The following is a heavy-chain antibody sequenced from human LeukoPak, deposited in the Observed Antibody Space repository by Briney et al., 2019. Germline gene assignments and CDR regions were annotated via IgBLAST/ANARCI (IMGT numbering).Heavy chain of an antibody. D-gene: IGHD6-13*01. V-gene: IGHV4-38-2*02. CDR3: ARGWYPTLYYYMDV. CDR1: GYSISSGYY. J-gene: IGHJ6*03. CDR2: IYYSGNT. Sequence: SETLSLTCTVSGYSISSGYYWAWIRQPPGKGLEWIGSIYYSGNTYYNPSLKSRVTISLDTSKNQFSLKLSSVTAADTAVYYCARGWYPTLYYYMDVWGKGTTVTVSS.